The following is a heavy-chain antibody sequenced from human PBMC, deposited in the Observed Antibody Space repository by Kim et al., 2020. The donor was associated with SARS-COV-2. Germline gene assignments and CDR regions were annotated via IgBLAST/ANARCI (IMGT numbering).Heavy chain of an antibody. Sequence: SETLSLTCTVSGGSISSYSWSWIRQPPGKGLEWIGYIYYSGSTNYNPSLKSRVTISVDTSKNQFSLKLSSVTAADTAVYYCARVGGVGFMEAHAFDIWGQGTMVTVSS. CDR2: IYYSGST. J-gene: IGHJ3*02. CDR1: GGSISSYS. D-gene: IGHD3-3*01. CDR3: ARVGGVGFMEAHAFDI. V-gene: IGHV4-59*13.